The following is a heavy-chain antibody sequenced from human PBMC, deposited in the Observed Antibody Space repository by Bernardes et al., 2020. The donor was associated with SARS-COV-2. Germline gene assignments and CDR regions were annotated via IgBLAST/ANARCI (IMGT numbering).Heavy chain of an antibody. J-gene: IGHJ3*02. CDR2: IDPSDSYL. CDR1: GYNISPYW. CDR3: ARHVPTSI. V-gene: IGHV5-10-1*01. Sequence: GACLKSSSKASGYNISPYWISWVRPIPGKGLESMGRIDPSDSYLNYSPSFQGHVTISVDKSVSTAYLQWSSLQASDTAIYYCARHVPTSIWGQGTVVTVSS.